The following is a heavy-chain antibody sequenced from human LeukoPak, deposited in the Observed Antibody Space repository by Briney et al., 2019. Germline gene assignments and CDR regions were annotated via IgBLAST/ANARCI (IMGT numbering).Heavy chain of an antibody. Sequence: PGGSLRLSCAASGFTFSSYWMSWVRQAPGKGLEWVANIKQDGSEKYYVDSVKGRFTISRDNSKNTLYLQMNSLRAEDTAVYYCARDQRYSSTDWFDPWGQGTLVTVSS. V-gene: IGHV3-7*01. CDR2: IKQDGSEK. D-gene: IGHD6-13*01. CDR3: ARDQRYSSTDWFDP. J-gene: IGHJ5*02. CDR1: GFTFSSYW.